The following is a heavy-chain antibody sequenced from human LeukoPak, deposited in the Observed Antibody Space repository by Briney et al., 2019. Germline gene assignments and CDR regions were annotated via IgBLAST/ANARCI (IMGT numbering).Heavy chain of an antibody. CDR3: ASSGTASRGAMDV. CDR2: IYSGGST. Sequence: GGSLRPSCAASGLTGSSNFMTWVRQAPGKGLEWVSAIYSGGSTFYADSVRGRFNISRDNSRKTMFLQMSSLRVEDAGVYYCASSGTASRGAMDVWGQGTTVTVSS. J-gene: IGHJ6*02. D-gene: IGHD1-1*01. V-gene: IGHV3-66*01. CDR1: GLTGSSNF.